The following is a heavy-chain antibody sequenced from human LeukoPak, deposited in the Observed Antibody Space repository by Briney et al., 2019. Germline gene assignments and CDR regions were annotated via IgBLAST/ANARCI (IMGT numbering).Heavy chain of an antibody. CDR1: GFTFSSYG. CDR3: SPLVPFDY. J-gene: IGHJ4*02. D-gene: IGHD6-13*01. CDR2: ISSSGTTI. V-gene: IGHV3-48*01. Sequence: GGSLRLSCAASGFTFSSYGMSWVRQAPEKGLEWISYISSSGTTIYYTDSVKGRFTISRDNSKNTLWLQMNSLRPEDTALYYCSPLVPFDYWGQGTLVTVSS.